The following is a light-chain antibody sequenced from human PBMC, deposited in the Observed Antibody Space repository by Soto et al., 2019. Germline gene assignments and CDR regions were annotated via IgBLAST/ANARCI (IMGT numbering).Light chain of an antibody. CDR3: SSYAGSVV. CDR2: EAS. V-gene: IGLV2-23*01. J-gene: IGLJ2*01. CDR1: SSNVGSYNL. Sequence: QSALTQPASVSGSPGQSITISCIRNSSNVGSYNLVSWYQHPPGKAPKLIIYEASERPSGVSNRFSGAQSGHTASLTISGLEAEDEADYYCSSYAGSVVFGGGTKLTVL.